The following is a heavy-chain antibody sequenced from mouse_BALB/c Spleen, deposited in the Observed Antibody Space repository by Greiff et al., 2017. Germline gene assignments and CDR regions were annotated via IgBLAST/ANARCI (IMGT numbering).Heavy chain of an antibody. CDR2: INPYNGDT. V-gene: IGHV1-20*02. CDR1: GYSFTGYF. CDR3: ARRGYRYDGYAMDY. J-gene: IGHJ4*01. D-gene: IGHD2-14*01. Sequence: EVQLQQSGPELVKPGASVKISCKASGYSFTGYFMNWVMQSHGKSLEWIGRINPYNGDTFYNQKFKGKATLTVDKSSSTAHMELRSLASEDSAVYYCARRGYRYDGYAMDYWGQGTSVTVSS.